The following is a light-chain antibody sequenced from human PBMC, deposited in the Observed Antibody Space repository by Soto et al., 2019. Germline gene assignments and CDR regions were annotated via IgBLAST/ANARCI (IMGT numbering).Light chain of an antibody. CDR2: DAS. CDR1: QSLNNW. CDR3: QQYHRASIT. J-gene: IGKJ5*01. V-gene: IGKV1-5*01. Sequence: DIQMTQSPSSLSASVGYRVTITCRASQSLNNWLAWYQQRPGKAPKLLIYDASTLERGVPSRFSGTGSGTEFTLTISSLQPDDFATYYCQQYHRASITFGQGTRLEIK.